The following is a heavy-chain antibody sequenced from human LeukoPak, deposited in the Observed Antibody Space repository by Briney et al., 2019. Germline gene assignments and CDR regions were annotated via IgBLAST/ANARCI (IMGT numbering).Heavy chain of an antibody. CDR2: IYYSGSS. CDR3: ARSGVFSGYDAFDI. V-gene: IGHV4-59*08. J-gene: IGHJ3*02. D-gene: IGHD3-9*01. CDR1: GGSISNYY. Sequence: PSETLSLTCTVSGGSISNYYCSWIRQSPGKGLEWIGYIYYSGSSNYNPSLESRVTISVDTSKNQFSLQLRSVTAADTAVYYCARSGVFSGYDAFDIWGQGTMVTVSS.